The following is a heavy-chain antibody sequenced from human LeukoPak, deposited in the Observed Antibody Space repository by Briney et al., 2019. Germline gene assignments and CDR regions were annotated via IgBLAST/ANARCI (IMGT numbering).Heavy chain of an antibody. CDR3: ARSVLNYYDSSGFDY. J-gene: IGHJ4*02. V-gene: IGHV7-4-1*02. CDR2: INTNTGNP. CDR1: GYTFTSYA. Sequence: GASVKVSCKASGYTFTSYAMNWVRQAPGQGLEWIGWINTNTGNPTYAQGFTGRFVFSLDTSVSTAYLQISSLKAEDTAVYYCARSVLNYYDSSGFDYWGQGTLVTVSS. D-gene: IGHD3-22*01.